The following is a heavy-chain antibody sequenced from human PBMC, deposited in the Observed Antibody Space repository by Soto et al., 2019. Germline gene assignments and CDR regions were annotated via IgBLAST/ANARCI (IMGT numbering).Heavy chain of an antibody. V-gene: IGHV3-33*01. CDR2: IWYDGSNK. CDR3: ARIELRYFDWLSPIDYYYGMDV. D-gene: IGHD3-9*01. CDR1: GFTFSSYG. Sequence: PGGSLRLSCAASGFTFSSYGMHWVRQAPGKGLEWVAVIWYDGSNKYYADSVKGRFTISRDNSKNTLYLQMNSLRAEDTAVYYCARIELRYFDWLSPIDYYYGMDVWGQGTTVTVSS. J-gene: IGHJ6*02.